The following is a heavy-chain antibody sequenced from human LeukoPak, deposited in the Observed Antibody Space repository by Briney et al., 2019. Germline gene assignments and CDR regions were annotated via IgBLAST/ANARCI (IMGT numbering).Heavy chain of an antibody. CDR1: GFTFSSYE. CDR2: TSGSGDRT. V-gene: IGHV3-23*01. Sequence: GGSLRLSCAASGFTFSSYEMNWVRQAPGKGVEWVSTTSGSGDRTYYADSVKGRFTISRDNSKNTLFLQMNSLRAEDTAVYYCAKGYYGSGSYGWFDYWGQGTLVTVSS. J-gene: IGHJ4*02. CDR3: AKGYYGSGSYGWFDY. D-gene: IGHD3-10*01.